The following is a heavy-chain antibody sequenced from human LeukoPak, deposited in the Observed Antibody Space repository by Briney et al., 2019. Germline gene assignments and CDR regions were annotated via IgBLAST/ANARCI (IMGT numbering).Heavy chain of an antibody. V-gene: IGHV7-4-1*04. CDR1: GYTFCRYA. D-gene: IGHD6-13*01. J-gene: IGHJ6*02. CDR2: TNTNTGIA. Sequence: ASVKVSCRASGYTFCRYAMNWVRQAPGQGLEWMGWTNTNTGIATYAQGFTGRFVFSLDSSGSMSYLQISGLKAEDTAVYYCARDRRIAASGADPYYYGMDVWGLGTTVTVSS. CDR3: ARDRRIAASGADPYYYGMDV.